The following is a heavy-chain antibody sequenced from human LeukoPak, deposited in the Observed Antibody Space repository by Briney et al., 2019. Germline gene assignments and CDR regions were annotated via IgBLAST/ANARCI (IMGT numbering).Heavy chain of an antibody. J-gene: IGHJ3*02. V-gene: IGHV3-30*03. D-gene: IGHD2-21*01. Sequence: PGGSLRLSCAASGFTFSSYGMHWVRQAPGKGLEWVAVISYDGSNKYYADSVKGRFTISRDNSKNTLYLQMNSLGAEDTAVYYCARDLFPYCGGDCYLEDAFDIWGQGTMVTVSS. CDR1: GFTFSSYG. CDR3: ARDLFPYCGGDCYLEDAFDI. CDR2: ISYDGSNK.